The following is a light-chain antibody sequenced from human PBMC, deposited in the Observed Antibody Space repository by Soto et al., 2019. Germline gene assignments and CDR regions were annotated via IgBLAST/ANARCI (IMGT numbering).Light chain of an antibody. CDR3: ASWDDSLNGPV. V-gene: IGLV1-44*01. J-gene: IGLJ3*02. Sequence: QSVLTQPPSTSGTPGQRVTSSCSGSSSNIGSNSVNWYQHLPGTAPTLLIYSNSQRPSGVPDRFSGSKSGTSASLAISGLQSEDETDYYCASWDDSLNGPVFGGGTKVTVL. CDR2: SNS. CDR1: SSNIGSNS.